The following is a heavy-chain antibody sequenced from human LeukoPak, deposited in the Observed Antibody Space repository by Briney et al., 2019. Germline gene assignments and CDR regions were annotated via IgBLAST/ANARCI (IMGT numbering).Heavy chain of an antibody. CDR3: ARWDYYDSRTFDI. J-gene: IGHJ3*02. Sequence: ASVKVSCKASGGTFSNYAISWVRQAPGQGLEWMGWISIYNGKINYAQKFQGRVTMTTDTSTSTAYMELRSLRSDDTAVYYCARWDYYDSRTFDIWGQGTMVAVS. CDR1: GGTFSNYA. V-gene: IGHV1-18*01. D-gene: IGHD3-22*01. CDR2: ISIYNGKI.